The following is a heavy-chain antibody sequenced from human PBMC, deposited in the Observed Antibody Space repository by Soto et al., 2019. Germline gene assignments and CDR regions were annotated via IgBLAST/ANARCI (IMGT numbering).Heavy chain of an antibody. J-gene: IGHJ4*02. CDR1: GFTFVTYA. CDR2: ISGSARST. D-gene: IGHD3-9*01. CDR3: AKASPYYDILTVYN. V-gene: IGHV3-23*01. Sequence: PVGSLRLSCAASGFTFVTYAMNWVRQAPGKGLEWVSVISGSARSTSYADSVKGRFTISRDNSKNMLYLQMNSLRAEDTAIYYCAKASPYYDILTVYNWGQGALVTVSS.